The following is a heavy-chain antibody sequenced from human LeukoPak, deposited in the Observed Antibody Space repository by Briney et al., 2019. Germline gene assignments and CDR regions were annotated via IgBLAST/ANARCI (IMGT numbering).Heavy chain of an antibody. CDR1: GFTFSSYG. CDR2: ISYDGSNK. D-gene: IGHD6-19*01. V-gene: IGHV3-30*03. CDR3: TRDVRDEYTSGWYPIGY. Sequence: GGSLRLSCAASGFTFSSYGMHWVRQAPGKGLEWVAVISYDGSNKYYADSVKGRFTISRDNSKNTLYLQMNSLRGEDTAVYYCTRDVRDEYTSGWYPIGYWGQGTLVTVSS. J-gene: IGHJ4*02.